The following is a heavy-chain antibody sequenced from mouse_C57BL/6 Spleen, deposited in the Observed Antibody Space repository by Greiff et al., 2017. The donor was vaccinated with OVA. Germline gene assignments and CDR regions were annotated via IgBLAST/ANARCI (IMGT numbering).Heavy chain of an antibody. V-gene: IGHV1-61*01. D-gene: IGHD2-4*01. J-gene: IGHJ2*01. CDR2: IYPSDSET. Sequence: QVAMQRAVAELVRPGSSPNLSCKASGYTFTSYWMDWVKQRPGQGLEWIGNIYPSDSETHYNQKFKDKATLTVDKSSSTAYMQLSSLTSEDSAVYYCARRLYDYSFDYWGQGTTLTVSS. CDR3: ARRLYDYSFDY. CDR1: GYTFTSYW.